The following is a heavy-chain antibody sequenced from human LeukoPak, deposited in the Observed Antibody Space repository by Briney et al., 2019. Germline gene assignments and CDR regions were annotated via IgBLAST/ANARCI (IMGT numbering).Heavy chain of an antibody. CDR3: ARAYGSGSSYHPDY. J-gene: IGHJ4*02. V-gene: IGHV1-2*02. CDR1: GYTFTSYG. CDR2: INPNSGGT. Sequence: PLASVKVSCKASGYTFTSYGISWVRQAPGQGLEWMGWINPNSGGTNSSQKFQDRVTLTRDTSISTAYMELGSLRSDDTAIYYCARAYGSGSSYHPDYWGQGTLVTVSS. D-gene: IGHD3-10*01.